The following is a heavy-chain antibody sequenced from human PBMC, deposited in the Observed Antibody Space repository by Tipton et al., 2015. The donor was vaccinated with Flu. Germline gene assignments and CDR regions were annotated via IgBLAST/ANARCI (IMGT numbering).Heavy chain of an antibody. CDR1: GFSFSTYG. J-gene: IGHJ5*01. Sequence: SLRLSCAASGFSFSTYGMHWVRRAPGKGLEWLAIIRYDASKRYYADSVKGRFTIPRDNSNNTLYLQMNSLRAEDTAVYYCAKDWRGYCSGGSCYSGWFDYWGQGTLVTVSS. D-gene: IGHD2-15*01. CDR2: IRYDASKR. V-gene: IGHV3-30*02. CDR3: AKDWRGYCSGGSCYSGWFDY.